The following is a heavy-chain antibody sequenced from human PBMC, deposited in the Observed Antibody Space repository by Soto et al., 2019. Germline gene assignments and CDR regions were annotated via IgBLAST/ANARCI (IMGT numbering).Heavy chain of an antibody. V-gene: IGHV2-5*02. D-gene: IGHD2-15*01. CDR1: GFSLSTTGVG. CDR2: IYWDDDK. J-gene: IGHJ5*02. CDR3: AFRPLGIVSAFDP. Sequence: QITLKESGPPLVKPTQTLTLTCTFSGFSLSTTGVGVGWIRQPPGKALEWLALIYWDDDKFYSPSLKSRLTIAEDPSKQQVFLTPTNRDPVDQATYYCAFRPLGIVSAFDPWGQGTRVTVSS.